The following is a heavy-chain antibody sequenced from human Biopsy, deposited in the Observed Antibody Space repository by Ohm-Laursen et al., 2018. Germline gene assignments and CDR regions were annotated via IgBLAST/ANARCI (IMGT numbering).Heavy chain of an antibody. D-gene: IGHD2-2*02. CDR2: IHYTGSPI. CDR3: ARRIPLYGMDV. Sequence: SLRLSCTASGFTFTSYEMNWVRQASGKGLEWVANIHYTGSPIYYADSVRGRFTISRDNGEYSLFLQMNSLRADDTAVYYCARRIPLYGMDVWGQGTTVTVSS. V-gene: IGHV3-48*03. J-gene: IGHJ6*02. CDR1: GFTFTSYE.